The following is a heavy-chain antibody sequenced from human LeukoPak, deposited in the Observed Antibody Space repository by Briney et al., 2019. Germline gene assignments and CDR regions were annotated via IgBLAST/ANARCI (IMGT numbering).Heavy chain of an antibody. Sequence: PSETLSLTCTVSGGSMSPYHWGWIRQPPGKGLEWTGYIHYSGSTNYNPSLNSRVTISVDTSKNQFSLRLSSVTAADTAVYYCARLRTGGSFTHDYYGMDVWGQGTTVTVSS. CDR1: GGSMSPYH. CDR2: IHYSGST. V-gene: IGHV4-59*08. D-gene: IGHD2-15*01. J-gene: IGHJ6*02. CDR3: ARLRTGGSFTHDYYGMDV.